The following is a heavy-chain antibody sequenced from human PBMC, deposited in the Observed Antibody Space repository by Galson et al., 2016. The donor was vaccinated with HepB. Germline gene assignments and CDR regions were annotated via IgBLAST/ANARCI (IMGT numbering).Heavy chain of an antibody. D-gene: IGHD4-23*01. CDR3: ARGPHYGGYNGLDV. J-gene: IGHJ6*02. Sequence: TLSLTCTVSGDSVNTKAYYWSWIRQHPGNGLEWIGYIFYSGSTSYNPSHKSRITISVDTSKNHFSLNVSSLTAADTAVYYCARGPHYGGYNGLDVWGQGTTVTVSS. CDR1: GDSVNTKAYY. V-gene: IGHV4-31*03. CDR2: IFYSGST.